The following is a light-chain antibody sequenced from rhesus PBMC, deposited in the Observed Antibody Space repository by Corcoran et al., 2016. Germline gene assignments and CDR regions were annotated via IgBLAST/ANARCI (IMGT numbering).Light chain of an antibody. CDR3: PQGYSTPYS. Sequence: DIQMSQSPSSLSASVGDKVTITCRASQGISNALAWYQQKPGKAPKLLIYAASSLESGVPSRFSGSRSRTDFTLTIRNLQPEDFATYYCPQGYSTPYSFGQGTKVEIK. J-gene: IGKJ2*01. V-gene: IGKV1-33*02. CDR1: QGISNA. CDR2: AAS.